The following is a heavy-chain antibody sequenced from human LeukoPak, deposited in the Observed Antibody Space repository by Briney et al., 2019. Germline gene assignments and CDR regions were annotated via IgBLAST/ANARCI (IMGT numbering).Heavy chain of an antibody. J-gene: IGHJ4*02. V-gene: IGHV3-43*01. CDR3: ARGSTISMVY. D-gene: IGHD5-24*01. CDR2: ISWDGRTT. Sequence: GGSLRLSCAASGFTFEDYNMHWVRQVPGKGLEWVSLISWDGRTTYYADSVKGRFTISRDNSKNSLYLQMNSLRTEDTALYYCARGSTISMVYWGQGTLVTVSS. CDR1: GFTFEDYN.